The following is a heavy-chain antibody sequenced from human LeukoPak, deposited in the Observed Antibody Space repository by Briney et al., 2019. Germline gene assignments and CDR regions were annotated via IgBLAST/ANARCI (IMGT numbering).Heavy chain of an antibody. Sequence: GGSLRLSCAASGFTFSSYWMNWVRQAPGKGLVWVSRIASDGSSTTYADSVKGRFSISRDNAKNTLYLQMNSLRVEDTAVYYCTTEYYYDSSGLFDYWGQGTLVTVSS. CDR1: GFTFSSYW. V-gene: IGHV3-74*01. CDR3: TTEYYYDSSGLFDY. CDR2: IASDGSST. J-gene: IGHJ4*02. D-gene: IGHD3-22*01.